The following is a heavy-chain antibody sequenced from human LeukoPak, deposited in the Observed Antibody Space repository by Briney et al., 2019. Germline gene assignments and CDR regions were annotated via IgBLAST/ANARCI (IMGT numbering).Heavy chain of an antibody. V-gene: IGHV4-4*07. CDR2: IYTSGST. J-gene: IGHJ5*02. CDR3: ARETDYYGSGSYYKGYNWFDP. CDR1: GGSISSYY. Sequence: SSETLSLTCTVSGGSISSYYWSWIRQPAGKGLEWIGRIYTSGSTNYNPSLKSRVTMSVDTSKNQFSLKLSSVTAADTAVYYCARETDYYGSGSYYKGYNWFDPWGQGTLVTVSS. D-gene: IGHD3-10*01.